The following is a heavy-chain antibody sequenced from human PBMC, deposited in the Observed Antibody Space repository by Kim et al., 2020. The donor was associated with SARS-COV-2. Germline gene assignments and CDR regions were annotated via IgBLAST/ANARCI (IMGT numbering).Heavy chain of an antibody. D-gene: IGHD6-19*01. J-gene: IGHJ4*02. V-gene: IGHV1-69*04. CDR2: IIPILGIA. CDR1: GGTFSSYA. Sequence: SVKVSCKASGGTFSSYAISWVRQAPGQGLEWMGRIIPILGIANYAQKFQGRVTITADKSTSTAYMELSSLRSEDTAVYYCARVEDSSGWLGDYWGQGTL. CDR3: ARVEDSSGWLGDY.